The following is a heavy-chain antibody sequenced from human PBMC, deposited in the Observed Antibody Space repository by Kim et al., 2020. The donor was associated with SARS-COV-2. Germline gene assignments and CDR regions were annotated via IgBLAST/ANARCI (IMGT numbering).Heavy chain of an antibody. CDR1: GGSIRSGIW. J-gene: IGHJ4*01. CDR3: AKQRDDVGDFYLFDT. Sequence: SETLSLTCSISGGSIRSGIWWTWIRQSPGKGLEWIGEIYADGATNYNPSLNSRVTISVDKSKNQFSLKLSSVTAADTAVYYCAKQRDDVGDFYLFDTWG. V-gene: IGHV4-4*02. D-gene: IGHD3-10*01. CDR2: IYADGAT.